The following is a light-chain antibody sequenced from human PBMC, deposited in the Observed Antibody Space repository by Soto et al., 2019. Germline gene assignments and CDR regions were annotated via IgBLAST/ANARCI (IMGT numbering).Light chain of an antibody. CDR1: QSVGTW. Sequence: DIQMTQSPSTLSASVGGIVTITCRASQSVGTWVAWYQQKPGKAPKLQFYGASNLESGVPSRFSGSGSGTEFSLTITTLLPDYFATYFCQQYNRNSWSFGPGTKVDI. J-gene: IGKJ1*01. CDR2: GAS. V-gene: IGKV1-5*01. CDR3: QQYNRNSWS.